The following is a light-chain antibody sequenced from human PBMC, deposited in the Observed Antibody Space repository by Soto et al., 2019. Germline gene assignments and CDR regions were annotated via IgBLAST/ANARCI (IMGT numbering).Light chain of an antibody. V-gene: IGLV2-14*01. CDR2: EAT. CDR3: ISYKSDYTFL. Sequence: QSGLSELPSGRRSPGKTITLSCTGTSSDIGASNFVSWYEDLPGRAHKVIIFEATNRRSGVSNRFSGSKSGITASLTISGLQADDEAAYFCISYKSDYTFLFGTGSSVTLL. J-gene: IGLJ1*01. CDR1: SSDIGASNF.